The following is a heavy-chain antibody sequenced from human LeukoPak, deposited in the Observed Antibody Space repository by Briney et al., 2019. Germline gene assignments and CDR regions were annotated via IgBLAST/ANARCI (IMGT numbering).Heavy chain of an antibody. CDR2: IKHSGST. J-gene: IGHJ4*02. D-gene: IGHD3-3*01. CDR1: GGSFSGYY. V-gene: IGHV4-34*01. Sequence: PSETLSLTCAVYGGSFSGYYWSWIRQPPGKGLEWIGEIKHSGSTNYNPSLKSRVTISVDTSKNQFSLKLSSVTAADTAVYYCARVGGLRFSEWSRRAIDYWGQGTLVTVSS. CDR3: ARVGGLRFSEWSRRAIDY.